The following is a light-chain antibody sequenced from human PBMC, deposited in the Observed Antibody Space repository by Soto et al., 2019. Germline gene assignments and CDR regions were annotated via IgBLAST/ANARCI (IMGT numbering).Light chain of an antibody. CDR1: XXDVGGYNY. CDR3: SSFAGGGNPVL. J-gene: IGLJ2*01. CDR2: EVT. V-gene: IGLV2-8*01. Sequence: QSALTQPPSASGSLGXSVTISCTGXXXDVGGYNYVSWHQQHPGKAPKLMIYEVTKRPSGVPDRFSGSKSGNTASLTVSGLQAEDEADYYCSSFAGGGNPVLFGGGTKLTVL.